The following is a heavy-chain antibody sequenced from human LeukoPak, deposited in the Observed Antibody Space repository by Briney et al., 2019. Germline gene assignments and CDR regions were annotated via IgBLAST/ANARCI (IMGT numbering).Heavy chain of an antibody. CDR2: INRDGSTT. V-gene: IGHV3-74*01. J-gene: IGHJ4*02. Sequence: LGGSLRLSCAGSGFTCSNYGVHWVRQAPGTGLVWVSRINRDGSTTNYADSVKGRFTVSRDNAKNTLNLQMDSLRAEDTAVYYCARDRKSGESSEIDFWGQGTLVTVSS. CDR3: ARDRKSGESSEIDF. D-gene: IGHD3-10*01. CDR1: GFTCSNYG.